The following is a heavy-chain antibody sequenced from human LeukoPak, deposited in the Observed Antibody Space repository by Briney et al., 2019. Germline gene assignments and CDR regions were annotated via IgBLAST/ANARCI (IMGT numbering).Heavy chain of an antibody. CDR3: ARDPMTTVTTPSNWFDP. V-gene: IGHV4-4*07. CDR2: IYTSGST. D-gene: IGHD4-17*01. J-gene: IGHJ5*02. Sequence: SETLSLTCTVSGGSVSSYYWSWIRQPPGKGLEWIGRIYTSGSTNYNPSLKSRVTMSVDTSKNQFSLKLSSVTAADTAVYYCARDPMTTVTTPSNWFDPWGQGTLVTVSS. CDR1: GGSVSSYY.